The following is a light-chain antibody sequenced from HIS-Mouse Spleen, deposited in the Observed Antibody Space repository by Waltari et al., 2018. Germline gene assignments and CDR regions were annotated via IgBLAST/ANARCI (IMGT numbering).Light chain of an antibody. CDR3: QQYDNLPPMYT. J-gene: IGKJ2*01. CDR1: QDISNY. CDR2: DAS. V-gene: IGKV1-33*01. Sequence: IQMTLSPSSLSASVGDRVTITXQASQDISNYLNWYQQKPGIAPKLLIDDASNLETGVPSRFSGSGSGTAFTFTISSLQPEDIATYYCQQYDNLPPMYTFGQGTKLEIK.